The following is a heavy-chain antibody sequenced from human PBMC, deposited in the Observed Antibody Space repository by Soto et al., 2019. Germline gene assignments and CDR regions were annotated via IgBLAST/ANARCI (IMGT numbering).Heavy chain of an antibody. D-gene: IGHD6-13*01. CDR3: AKDQGSSWYEIDY. CDR2: ISYDGTNN. CDR1: GFTFSQYD. Sequence: GGSLRLSCAASGFTFSQYDMHWVRQAPGKGLEWVAVISYDGTNNYYADSLKGRFTISRDNSENTLYLQMNSLRAEDTAVYYCAKDQGSSWYEIDYWGQGTLVTVSS. J-gene: IGHJ4*02. V-gene: IGHV3-30*18.